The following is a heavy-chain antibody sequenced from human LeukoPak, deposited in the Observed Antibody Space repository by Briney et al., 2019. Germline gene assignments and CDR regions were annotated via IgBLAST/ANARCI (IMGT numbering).Heavy chain of an antibody. CDR1: GGSFSGYY. V-gene: IGHV4-34*01. Sequence: SETLSLTCAVYGGSFSGYYWSWIRQPPGKRLEWIGEINHSGSTNYSPSLKSRVTISVDTSKNQFSLKLSSVTAADTAVYYCARVEYYDSSDAFDIWGQGTMVTVSS. D-gene: IGHD3-22*01. CDR2: INHSGST. J-gene: IGHJ3*02. CDR3: ARVEYYDSSDAFDI.